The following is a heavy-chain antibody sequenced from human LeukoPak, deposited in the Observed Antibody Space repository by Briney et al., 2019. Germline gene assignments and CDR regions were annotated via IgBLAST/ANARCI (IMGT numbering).Heavy chain of an antibody. CDR2: INPNSGGT. V-gene: IGHV1-2*02. D-gene: IGHD6-19*01. J-gene: IGHJ4*02. CDR1: GYTFTGYF. Sequence: GASVKVSCKASGYTFTGYFMHWVRQAPGQGLEWMGWINPNSGGTHYAQKFQGRVTMARDTSISTAYMELGSLRSDDTAVYYCARAVADPSIDCWGQGTLVTVSS. CDR3: ARAVADPSIDC.